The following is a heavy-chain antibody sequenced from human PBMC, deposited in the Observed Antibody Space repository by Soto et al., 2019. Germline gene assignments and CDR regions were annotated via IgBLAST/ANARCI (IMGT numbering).Heavy chain of an antibody. CDR1: GYSFTSYW. J-gene: IGHJ4*02. D-gene: IGHD2-15*01. V-gene: IGHV5-51*01. CDR2: IYPGDSEV. Sequence: PGESLKISCKGSGYSFTSYWIGWVRQMPGKGLEWMGIIYPGDSEVRYSPAFQGQVTISADKSTSTAYLQWRSLKASDTAIYYCARHVLSGGSCLPDYWGQGTKVTVSS. CDR3: ARHVLSGGSCLPDY.